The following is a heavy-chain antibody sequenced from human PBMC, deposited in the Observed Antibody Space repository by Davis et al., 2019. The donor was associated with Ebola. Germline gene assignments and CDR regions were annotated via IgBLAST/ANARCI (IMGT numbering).Heavy chain of an antibody. V-gene: IGHV4-61*08. CDR1: GGSISSGGYY. CDR2: IYHSGST. CDR3: ARLAAADEGLDY. Sequence: MPSETLSLTCTVSGGSISSGGYYWSWIRQHPGKGLEWIGEIYHSGSTNYNPSLKSRVTISVDTSKNQFSLKLSSVTAADTAVYYCARLAAADEGLDYWGQGTLVTVSS. J-gene: IGHJ4*02. D-gene: IGHD6-13*01.